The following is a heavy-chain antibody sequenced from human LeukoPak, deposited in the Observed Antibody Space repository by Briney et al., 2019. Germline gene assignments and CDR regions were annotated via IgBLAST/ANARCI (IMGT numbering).Heavy chain of an antibody. V-gene: IGHV3-7*01. CDR3: ARDRNIVVVPAVLFDY. J-gene: IGHJ4*02. CDR1: GFTFDDYA. D-gene: IGHD2-2*01. Sequence: GGSLRLSCAASGFTFDDYAMHWVRQAPGKGLEWVANIKQDGSEKYYVDSVKGRFTISRDNAKNSLYLQMNSLRAEDTAVYYCARDRNIVVVPAVLFDYWGQGTLVTVSS. CDR2: IKQDGSEK.